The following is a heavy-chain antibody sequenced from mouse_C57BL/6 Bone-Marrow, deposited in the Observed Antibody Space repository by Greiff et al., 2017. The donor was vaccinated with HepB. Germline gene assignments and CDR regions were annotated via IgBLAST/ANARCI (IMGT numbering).Heavy chain of an antibody. CDR1: GFTFSNYW. CDR3: TARLITTVVATDV. Sequence: EVKLEESGGGLVQPGGSMKLSCVASGFTFSNYWMNWVRQSPEKGLEWVAQIRLKSDNYETHYAESVKGRFTISRDDSKSSVYLQMNNLRAADTGIYYCTARLITTVVATDVWGTGTTVTVSS. CDR2: IRLKSDNYET. V-gene: IGHV6-3*01. J-gene: IGHJ1*03. D-gene: IGHD1-1*01.